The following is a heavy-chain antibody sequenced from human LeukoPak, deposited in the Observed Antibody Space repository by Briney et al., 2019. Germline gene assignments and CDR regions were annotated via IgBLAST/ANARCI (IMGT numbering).Heavy chain of an antibody. Sequence: SVKVSCKASGGTFSSYAISWLRQAPGQGLEWMGRIIPIFGTANYAQKFQGRVTITTDESTRTAYMELSSLSSEDTAVYYCARDYYDSSGYYYAHDYWGQGTLVTVSS. D-gene: IGHD3-22*01. J-gene: IGHJ4*02. CDR1: GGTFSSYA. CDR3: ARDYYDSSGYYYAHDY. CDR2: IIPIFGTA. V-gene: IGHV1-69*05.